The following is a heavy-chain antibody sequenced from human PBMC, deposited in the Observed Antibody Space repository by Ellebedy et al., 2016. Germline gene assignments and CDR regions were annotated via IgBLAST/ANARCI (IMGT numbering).Heavy chain of an antibody. CDR3: VRDFADRGMDV. CDR2: IDSDATTT. V-gene: IGHV3-74*01. CDR1: GFTITGSW. Sequence: GGSLRLSCIASGFTITGSWMHWVRQVPGKGLVWVSRIDSDATTTSHADSVKGRFTMSRDNARNTVFLQMESLRVDDSAVYFCVRDFADRGMDVWGQGTTVTVSS. J-gene: IGHJ6*02.